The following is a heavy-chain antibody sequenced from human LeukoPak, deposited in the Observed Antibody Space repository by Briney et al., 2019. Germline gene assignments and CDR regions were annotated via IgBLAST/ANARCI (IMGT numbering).Heavy chain of an antibody. CDR1: GGSISSYY. CDR3: AREGYASGTRYGMDV. D-gene: IGHD3-10*01. V-gene: IGHV3-66*01. CDR2: IYAGGTT. J-gene: IGHJ6*02. Sequence: PSETLSLTCTVSGGSISSYYWSWVRQAPGKGPEWVSVIYAGGTTSYADSVKGRFTISRDSSKNTLYLQMNSLRAEDTAVYYCAREGYASGTRYGMDVWGQGTTVTVSS.